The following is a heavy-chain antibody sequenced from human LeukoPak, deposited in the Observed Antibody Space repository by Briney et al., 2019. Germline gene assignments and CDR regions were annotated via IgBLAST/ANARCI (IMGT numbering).Heavy chain of an antibody. V-gene: IGHV1-2*02. Sequence: GASVKVSCKASGYTFTGYYMHWVRQAPGQGLEWMGWINPNSGGTNYAQKFQGRVTMTRDTSISTAYMELSTLRSDDTAVYYCARAITMIVVVNAFDIWGQGTMVTVSS. CDR3: ARAITMIVVVNAFDI. CDR1: GYTFTGYY. J-gene: IGHJ3*02. CDR2: INPNSGGT. D-gene: IGHD3-22*01.